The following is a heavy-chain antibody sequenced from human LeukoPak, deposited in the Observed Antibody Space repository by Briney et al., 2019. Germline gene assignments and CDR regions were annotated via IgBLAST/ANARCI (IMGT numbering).Heavy chain of an antibody. J-gene: IGHJ4*02. CDR2: ISYDGSNK. Sequence: PGRSLRLSCAASGFTFSSYGMHWVRQAPGKGLEWVAVISYDGSNKYYADSVKGRFTISRDNSKNTLYLQMNSLRAEDTAVYYCAKARELAFDYWGQGTLVTVSS. V-gene: IGHV3-30*18. CDR3: AKARELAFDY. D-gene: IGHD1-26*01. CDR1: GFTFSSYG.